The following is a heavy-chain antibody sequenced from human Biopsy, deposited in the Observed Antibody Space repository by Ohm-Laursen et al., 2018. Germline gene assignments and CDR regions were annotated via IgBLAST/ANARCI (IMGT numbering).Heavy chain of an antibody. CDR2: IYDRGST. CDR1: GESVSGGSFY. D-gene: IGHD6-19*01. J-gene: IGHJ4*02. Sequence: SETLSLTRTVSGESVSGGSFYWTWIRQPPGQGLEYIGHIYDRGSTANYNPSLESRVTMSVDMPKNQFSLKLSSVTAADTAIYYCARGMRSSGWPYFDSWGQGTLVTVSS. V-gene: IGHV4-61*01. CDR3: ARGMRSSGWPYFDS.